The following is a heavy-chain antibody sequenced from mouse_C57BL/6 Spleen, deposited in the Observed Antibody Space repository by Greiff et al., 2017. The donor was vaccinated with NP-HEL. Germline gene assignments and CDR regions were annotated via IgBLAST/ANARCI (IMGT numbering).Heavy chain of an antibody. D-gene: IGHD1-3*01. J-gene: IGHJ2*01. V-gene: IGHV5-16*01. Sequence: EVQLVESEGGLVQPGSSMKLSCTASGFTFSDYYMAWVRQVPEKGLEWVANINYDGSSTYYLDSLKSRFIISRDNAKNILYLQMSSLKSEDTATYYCARRKVKGGYFDYWGQGTTLTVSS. CDR1: GFTFSDYY. CDR2: INYDGSST. CDR3: ARRKVKGGYFDY.